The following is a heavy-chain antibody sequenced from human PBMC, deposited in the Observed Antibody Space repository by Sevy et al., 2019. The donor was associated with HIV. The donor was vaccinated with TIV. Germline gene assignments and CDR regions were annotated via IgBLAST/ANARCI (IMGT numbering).Heavy chain of an antibody. D-gene: IGHD3-9*01. V-gene: IGHV3-30-3*01. Sequence: GESLKISCAASGFTFSSYAMHWVRQAPGKGLEWVAVISYDGSNKYYADSVKGRFTISRDNSKNTLYLQMNSLRAEDTAVYYCTSDILTGYCFDYWGQGTLVTVSS. J-gene: IGHJ4*02. CDR3: TSDILTGYCFDY. CDR2: ISYDGSNK. CDR1: GFTFSSYA.